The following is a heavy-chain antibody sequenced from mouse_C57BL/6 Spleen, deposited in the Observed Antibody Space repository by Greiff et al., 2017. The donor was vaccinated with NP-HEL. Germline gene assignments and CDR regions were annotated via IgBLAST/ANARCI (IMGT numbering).Heavy chain of an antibody. CDR2: ISSGGDYI. V-gene: IGHV5-9-1*02. CDR3: TRGRAYGSIFDY. Sequence: EVKLVESGEGLVKPGGSLKLSCAASGFTFSSYAMSWVRQTPEKRLEWVAYISSGGDYIYYADTVKGRFTISRDNARNTLYLQMSSLKSEDTAMYYCTRGRAYGSIFDYWGQGTTLTVSS. CDR1: GFTFSSYA. J-gene: IGHJ2*01. D-gene: IGHD1-1*01.